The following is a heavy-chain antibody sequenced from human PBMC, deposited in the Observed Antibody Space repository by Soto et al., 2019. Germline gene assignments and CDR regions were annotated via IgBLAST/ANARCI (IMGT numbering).Heavy chain of an antibody. CDR1: GFTFGDYG. D-gene: IGHD3-9*01. CDR2: INWNGGST. J-gene: IGHJ4*02. Sequence: GGSLRLSCAASGFTFGDYGMSWVRQAPGKGLEWVSGINWNGGSTGYADSVKGRFTISRDNAKNSLYLQMNSLRAEDTALYYCARAIFNYDILTGYYNLDYWGQGTLVTVSS. V-gene: IGHV3-20*04. CDR3: ARAIFNYDILTGYYNLDY.